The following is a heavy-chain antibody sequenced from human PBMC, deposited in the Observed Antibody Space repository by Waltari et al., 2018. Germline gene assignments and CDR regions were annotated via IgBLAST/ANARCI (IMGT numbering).Heavy chain of an antibody. Sequence: QVELQESGPGLVKPSETLSLTCKVSGYYISSNYFWGWIRQPPGKGPEWIGSIFHSGSTYYNPSLKSRVTISVDTSKNQFSLKLISVTAADTAVYYCARVAYSDFWSDYSSRPSFDYWDPGTLVTVSS. J-gene: IGHJ4*02. CDR1: GYYISSNYF. CDR3: ARVAYSDFWSDYSSRPSFDY. V-gene: IGHV4-38-2*02. D-gene: IGHD3-3*01. CDR2: IFHSGST.